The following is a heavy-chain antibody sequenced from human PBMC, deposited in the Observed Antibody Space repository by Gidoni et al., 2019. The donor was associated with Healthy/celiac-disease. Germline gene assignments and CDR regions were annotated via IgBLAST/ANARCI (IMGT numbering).Heavy chain of an antibody. CDR2: SYYSGST. V-gene: IGHV4-31*03. CDR3: ARDGGREQWLSW. J-gene: IGHJ4*02. Sequence: QVQLPESGPGLVKPSQTLSLICTVAGGPISSGGYYWSWIRQHPGKGLEWIGSSYYSGSTYYNPSLKSRVTISVDTSKNQFSLKLSAVTAADAAVYYCARDGGREQWLSWWGQGTLVTVSS. D-gene: IGHD6-19*01. CDR1: GGPISSGGYY.